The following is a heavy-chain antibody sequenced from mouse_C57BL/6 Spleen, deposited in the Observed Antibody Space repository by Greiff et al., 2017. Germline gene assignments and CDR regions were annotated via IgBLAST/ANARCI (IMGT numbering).Heavy chain of an antibody. CDR2: IDPSDSYT. CDR1: GYTFTSYW. D-gene: IGHD6-1*01. CDR3: ARGRGGFSAY. Sequence: QVQLQQPGAELVMPGASVKLSCKASGYTFTSYWMHWVKQRPGQGLEWIGEIDPSDSYTNYNQKFKGKSTLTVDKSSSTAYMQLSSLTSEDSAVYYCARGRGGFSAYWGQGTLVTVSA. V-gene: IGHV1-69*01. J-gene: IGHJ3*01.